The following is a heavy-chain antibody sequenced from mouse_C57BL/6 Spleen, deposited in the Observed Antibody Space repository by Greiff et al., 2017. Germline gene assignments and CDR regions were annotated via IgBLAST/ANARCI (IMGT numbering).Heavy chain of an antibody. CDR1: GYTFTSYW. J-gene: IGHJ2*01. Sequence: QVQLQQSGTELVKPGASVKLSCKASGYTFTSYWMHWVKQRPGQGLEWIGNINPSNGGTNYNEKFKSKATLTVDTSSSTAYMQLSSLTSEDSAVYYCARSGDYYGSSPPFDYWGQGTTLTVSS. CDR3: ARSGDYYGSSPPFDY. CDR2: INPSNGGT. D-gene: IGHD1-1*01. V-gene: IGHV1-53*01.